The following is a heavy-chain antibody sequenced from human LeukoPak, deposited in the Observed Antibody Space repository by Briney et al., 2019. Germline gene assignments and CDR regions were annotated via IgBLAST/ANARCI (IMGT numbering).Heavy chain of an antibody. J-gene: IGHJ4*02. Sequence: GGSLRLSCAASGFTFSDYYMSRIRQAPGKGLEWVSYISSSGSTIYYADSVKGRFTISRDNAKNSLYLQMNSLRAEDTAVYYCARVGITIFGVVIIGDYFDYWGQGTLVTVSS. D-gene: IGHD3-3*01. CDR3: ARVGITIFGVVIIGDYFDY. CDR2: ISSSGSTI. V-gene: IGHV3-11*01. CDR1: GFTFSDYY.